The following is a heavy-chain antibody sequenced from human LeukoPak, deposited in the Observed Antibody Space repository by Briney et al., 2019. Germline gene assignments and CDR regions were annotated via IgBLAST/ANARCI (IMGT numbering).Heavy chain of an antibody. D-gene: IGHD4-17*01. V-gene: IGHV4-34*01. Sequence: SETLSLTCAVYGGSFSGYYWSWIRQPPGKGLEWIGEINHSGSTNYNPSLKSRVTISVDTSKNQFSLKLSSVTAADTALYYCAKAGDYGDYCDYWGQGTLVTVSS. J-gene: IGHJ4*02. CDR1: GGSFSGYY. CDR3: AKAGDYGDYCDY. CDR2: INHSGST.